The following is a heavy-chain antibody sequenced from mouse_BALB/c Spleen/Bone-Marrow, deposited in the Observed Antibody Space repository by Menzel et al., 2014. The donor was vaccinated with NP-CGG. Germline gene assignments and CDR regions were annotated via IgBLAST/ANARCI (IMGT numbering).Heavy chain of an antibody. Sequence: QVQLQQSGAELMKPGASVKISCKATGYTFSSYWIEWVKQRPGHGLEWIGEILPGSGSSNYNEEFKGKATITADTSSNTAYMQLSSLTSEDSAVYYCTRWGWSFDYWGQGTTLTVSS. V-gene: IGHV1-9*01. CDR1: GYTFSSYW. J-gene: IGHJ2*01. CDR2: ILPGSGSS. CDR3: TRWGWSFDY. D-gene: IGHD2-3*01.